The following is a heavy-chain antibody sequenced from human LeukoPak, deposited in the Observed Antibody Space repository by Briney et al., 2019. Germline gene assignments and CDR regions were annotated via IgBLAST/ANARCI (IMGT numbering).Heavy chain of an antibody. V-gene: IGHV4-59*01. CDR3: ARFAPGSWCYSFYFDY. CDR1: GGSISSYY. CDR2: IYYSGST. D-gene: IGHD3-10*01. Sequence: SETLSLTCTVSGGSISSYYWSWIRQPPGKGLEWIGYIYYSGSTNYNPSLKSRVTISVDTSKNQFSLKLSSVTAADTAVYYCARFAPGSWCYSFYFDYWGQGTLVTVSS. J-gene: IGHJ4*02.